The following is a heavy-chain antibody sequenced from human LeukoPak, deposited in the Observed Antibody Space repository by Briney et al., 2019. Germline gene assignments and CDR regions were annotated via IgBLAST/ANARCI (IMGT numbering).Heavy chain of an antibody. D-gene: IGHD6-13*01. Sequence: GGSLRLSCAASGFTFSDYYMTWIRRAPGKGLEWVSYISGSSEYIHYADSVKGRFTISRDTAKNSLYLQMNSLRAEDTAVYYCARVAVITAAGTYDYWGQGTLVTVSS. CDR3: ARVAVITAAGTYDY. V-gene: IGHV3-11*05. CDR1: GFTFSDYY. J-gene: IGHJ4*02. CDR2: ISGSSEYI.